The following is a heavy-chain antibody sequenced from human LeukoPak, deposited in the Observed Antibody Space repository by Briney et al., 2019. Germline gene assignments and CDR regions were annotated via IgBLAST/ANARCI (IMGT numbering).Heavy chain of an antibody. Sequence: GGSLRLSCAASGFTFDDYAMHWVRQAPGKGLEWVSGISWNSGSVGYADSVKGRFTISRDNAKNSLYLQMNSLRAEDTAVYYCARGVRFLEWFSFDYWGQGTLVTVSS. CDR2: ISWNSGSV. J-gene: IGHJ4*02. V-gene: IGHV3-9*01. CDR3: ARGVRFLEWFSFDY. D-gene: IGHD3-3*01. CDR1: GFTFDDYA.